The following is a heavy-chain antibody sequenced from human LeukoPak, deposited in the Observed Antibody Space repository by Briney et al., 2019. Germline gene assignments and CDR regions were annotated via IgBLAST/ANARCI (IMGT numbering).Heavy chain of an antibody. CDR3: ARDGGKSWLQLLEPFDI. D-gene: IGHD5-24*01. V-gene: IGHV3-23*01. Sequence: GGSLRLSCAASGFTFSSYGMSWVRQAPGKGLEWVSAISGSGGSTYYADSVKGRFTISRDNAKNSLYLQMNSLRAEDTAVYYCARDGGKSWLQLLEPFDIWGQGTMVTVSS. J-gene: IGHJ3*02. CDR2: ISGSGGST. CDR1: GFTFSSYG.